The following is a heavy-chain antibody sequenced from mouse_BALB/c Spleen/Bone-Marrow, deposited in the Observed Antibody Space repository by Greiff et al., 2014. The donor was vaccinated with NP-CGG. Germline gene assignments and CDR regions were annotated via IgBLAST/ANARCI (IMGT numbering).Heavy chain of an antibody. D-gene: IGHD1-1*01. J-gene: IGHJ3*01. V-gene: IGHV2-9*02. CDR1: GFSLSNYG. CDR3: ARYYGSSDSWFAY. Sequence: QVQLQQSGPGLVAPSQSLSITCTVSGFSLSNYGVHWVCQPPGRGLEWLGVIWAGGSTNYNSALMSRLSINKDNSKSQVFLKMNSLQPDDTAMYYCARYYGSSDSWFAYWGQGTLVTVSA. CDR2: IWAGGST.